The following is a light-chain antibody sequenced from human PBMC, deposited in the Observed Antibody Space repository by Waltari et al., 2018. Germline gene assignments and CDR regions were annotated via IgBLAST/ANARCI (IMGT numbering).Light chain of an antibody. Sequence: TQSPSTLSAFVGDKVTITCRVSQNLDRLLAWYQQKPGKAPRLLIYMASNLESGVPSRFSGSGSGTEFTLTINSLQPDDFATYYCQQYINYWTFGQGTKVQ. J-gene: IGKJ1*01. CDR2: MAS. CDR1: QNLDRL. V-gene: IGKV1-5*03. CDR3: QQYINYWT.